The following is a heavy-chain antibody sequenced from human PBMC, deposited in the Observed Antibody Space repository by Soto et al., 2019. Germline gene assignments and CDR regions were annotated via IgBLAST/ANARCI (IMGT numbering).Heavy chain of an antibody. CDR1: GGSISSSSYY. CDR2: IYYSGST. V-gene: IGHV4-39*01. Sequence: SETLSLTCTVSGGSISSSSYYWGWIRQPPGKGLEWIGSIYYSGSTYYNPSLKSRVTISVDTSKNQFSLKLSSVTAADTAVYCCARPGREQLVEFDYWGQGTLVTVSS. D-gene: IGHD6-13*01. CDR3: ARPGREQLVEFDY. J-gene: IGHJ4*02.